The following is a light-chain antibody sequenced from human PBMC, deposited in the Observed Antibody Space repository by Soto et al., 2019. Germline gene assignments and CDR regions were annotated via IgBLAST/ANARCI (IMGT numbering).Light chain of an antibody. CDR3: QQTYTALSST. J-gene: IGKJ5*01. Sequence: DIQMTQSPSSLSASVGDRVTITCRASESIARHLNWYQQKPGKAPKLLLYAASSLQNGVPSRFRGGGSGTDFTLTISNLQPEDLATDYCQQTYTALSSTFGQGTRLEIK. CDR1: ESIARH. V-gene: IGKV1-39*01. CDR2: AAS.